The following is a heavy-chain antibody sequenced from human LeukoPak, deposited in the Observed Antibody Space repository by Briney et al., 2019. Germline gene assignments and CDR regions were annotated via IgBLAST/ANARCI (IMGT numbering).Heavy chain of an antibody. CDR2: IYPGASET. J-gene: IGHJ4*02. CDR3: ARREGATTDLDY. V-gene: IGHV5-51*01. D-gene: IGHD1-26*01. Sequence: GESLKISCEVSGYPFTTYWIGWVRPMPGKGLEWMGIIYPGASETRYSPSFQGQVTISADKSINTAYLQWGSLKASDTAMYYCARREGATTDLDYWGQGTLVTVSS. CDR1: GYPFTTYW.